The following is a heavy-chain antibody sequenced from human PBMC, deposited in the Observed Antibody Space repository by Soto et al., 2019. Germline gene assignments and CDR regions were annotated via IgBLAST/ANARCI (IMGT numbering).Heavy chain of an antibody. J-gene: IGHJ4*02. CDR2: INPNSGGT. CDR3: ARCPSKGYGLYDY. CDR1: GYTFTGYY. D-gene: IGHD5-12*01. Sequence: ASVKVSCKASGYTFTGYYMHWVRQAPGQGLEWMGWINPNSGGTNYAQKFQGWVTMTRDTSISTAYMELSRLRSDDTAVYYCARCPSKGYGLYDYWGQGTLVTVSS. V-gene: IGHV1-2*04.